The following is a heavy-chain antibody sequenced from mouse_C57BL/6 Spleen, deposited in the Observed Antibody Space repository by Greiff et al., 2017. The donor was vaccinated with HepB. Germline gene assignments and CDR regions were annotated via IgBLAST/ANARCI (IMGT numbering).Heavy chain of an antibody. Sequence: VQLQQSGAELVKPGASVKISCKASGYAFSSYWMNWVKQRPGKGLEWIGQIYPGDGDTNYNGKFKGKATLTADKSSSTAYMQLSSLTSEDSAVYFCARSITTVVAGTYYFDYWGQGTTLTVSS. CDR3: ARSITTVVAGTYYFDY. CDR1: GYAFSSYW. CDR2: IYPGDGDT. V-gene: IGHV1-80*01. J-gene: IGHJ2*01. D-gene: IGHD1-1*01.